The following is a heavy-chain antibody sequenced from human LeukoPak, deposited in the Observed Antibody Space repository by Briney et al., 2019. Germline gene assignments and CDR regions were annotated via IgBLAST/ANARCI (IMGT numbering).Heavy chain of an antibody. V-gene: IGHV3-53*01. J-gene: IGHJ4*02. CDR3: ARGTYSGTYLVY. CDR1: GFTVSSNY. Sequence: PGGSLRLSCAASGFTVSSNYMNWVRQAPGKGLEWVSVIYSGGSTYYADSVKGRFTISRDNSKNALYLQMNSLRAEDTAVYYCARGTYSGTYLVYWGQGILVTVSS. D-gene: IGHD1-26*01. CDR2: IYSGGST.